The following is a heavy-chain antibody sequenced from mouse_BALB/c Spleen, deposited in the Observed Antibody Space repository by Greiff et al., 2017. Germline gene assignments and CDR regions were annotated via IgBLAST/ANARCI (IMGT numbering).Heavy chain of an antibody. CDR2: INSNGGST. V-gene: IGHV5-6-3*01. J-gene: IGHJ3*01. CDR1: GFTFSSYG. Sequence: EVMLVESGGGLVQPGGSLKLSCAASGFTFSSYGMSWVRQTPDKRLELVATINSNGGSTYYPDSVKGRFTISRDNAKNTLYLQMSSLKSEDTAMYYCARSGTGFAYWGQGTLVTVSA. D-gene: IGHD4-1*01. CDR3: ARSGTGFAY.